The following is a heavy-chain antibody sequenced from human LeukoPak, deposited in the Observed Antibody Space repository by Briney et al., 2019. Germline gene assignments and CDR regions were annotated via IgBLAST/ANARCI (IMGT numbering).Heavy chain of an antibody. CDR2: FDPEDGET. CDR3: ATDQRGAGLGFRYGSGSYNGMDV. Sequence: GASVKVSCEVSGYTLTELSMHWVRQAPGKGLEWMGGFDPEDGETLYAQKFQGRVTMTEDTSTDTAYMELTSLRSEDTAVYYCATDQRGAGLGFRYGSGSYNGMDVWGQGITVTVSS. J-gene: IGHJ6*02. V-gene: IGHV1-24*01. D-gene: IGHD3-10*01. CDR1: GYTLTELS.